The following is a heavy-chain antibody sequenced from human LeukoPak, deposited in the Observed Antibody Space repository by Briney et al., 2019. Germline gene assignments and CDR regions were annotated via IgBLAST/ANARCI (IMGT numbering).Heavy chain of an antibody. J-gene: IGHJ4*02. CDR3: ARAAPAAPFDY. V-gene: IGHV4-59*01. D-gene: IGHD2-2*01. CDR1: GGSISSYY. CDR2: IYCSGST. Sequence: PSETLSLTCTVSGGSISSYYWRWIRQPPGKGLEWIGDIYCSGSTNYNPSLKSRVTISVDTSKNQFSLKLSSVTAADTAVYYCARAAPAAPFDYWGQGTLVTVSS.